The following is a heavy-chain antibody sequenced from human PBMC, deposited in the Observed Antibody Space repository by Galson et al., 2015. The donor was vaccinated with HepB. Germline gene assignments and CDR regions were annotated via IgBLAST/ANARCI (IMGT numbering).Heavy chain of an antibody. CDR2: VWYDGSTA. CDR1: GFTFSSHG. D-gene: IGHD4/OR15-4a*01. Sequence: SLRLSCAASGFTFSSHGMHWVRQAPGKGLEWVAFVWYDGSTAYYGDNVKGRFIISRDNSKDTLYLQMNSLRPEDTALYHCAKDHFGDKSQDWYFDVWGRGSLVTVSS. V-gene: IGHV3-30*02. J-gene: IGHJ2*01. CDR3: AKDHFGDKSQDWYFDV.